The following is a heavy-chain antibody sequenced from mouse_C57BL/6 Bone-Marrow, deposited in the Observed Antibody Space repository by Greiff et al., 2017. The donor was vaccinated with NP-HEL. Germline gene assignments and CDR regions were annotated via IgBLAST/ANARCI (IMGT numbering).Heavy chain of an antibody. J-gene: IGHJ2*01. CDR3: AKAPGRGYFDY. V-gene: IGHV5-9*01. Sequence: EVMLVESGGGLVKPGGSLKLSCAASGFTFSSYTMSWVRQTPEKRLEWVATISGGGGNTYYPDSVKGRFTISRDNAKNTLYLQMSSLGSEDTALYYCAKAPGRGYFDYWGQGTTLTVSS. CDR2: ISGGGGNT. CDR1: GFTFSSYT. D-gene: IGHD3-3*01.